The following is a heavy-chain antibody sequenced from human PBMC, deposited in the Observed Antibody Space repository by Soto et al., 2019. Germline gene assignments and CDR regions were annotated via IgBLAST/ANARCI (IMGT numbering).Heavy chain of an antibody. D-gene: IGHD6-13*01. CDR1: GGSISSYY. CDR3: ARSQQLADFDY. J-gene: IGHJ4*02. V-gene: IGHV4-59*01. Sequence: ASETLSLTCTVSGGSISSYYWSWIRQPPGKGLEWIGYIYYSGSTNYNPSLKSRVTISVDTSKNQFSLKLSSVTAADTAVYYCARSQQLADFDYWGQGTLVTVSS. CDR2: IYYSGST.